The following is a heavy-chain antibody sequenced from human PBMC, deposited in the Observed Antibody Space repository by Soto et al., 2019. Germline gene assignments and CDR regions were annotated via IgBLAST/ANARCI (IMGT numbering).Heavy chain of an antibody. CDR1: GGSISSYY. CDR2: IYYSGST. CDR3: ARDDGYSSSSQQFQH. Sequence: SDTLSLTCTVSGGSISSYYWSRILQPPGKGLEWIGYIYYSGSTNYNPSLKSRVTISVDTSKNQFSLKLSSVTAADTAVYYCARDDGYSSSSQQFQHWGQGTLVSVSS. J-gene: IGHJ1*01. D-gene: IGHD6-13*01. V-gene: IGHV4-59*01.